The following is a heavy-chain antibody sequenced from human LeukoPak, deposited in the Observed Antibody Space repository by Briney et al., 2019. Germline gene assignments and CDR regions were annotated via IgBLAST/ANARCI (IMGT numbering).Heavy chain of an antibody. D-gene: IGHD3-22*01. CDR1: GGSISSYH. V-gene: IGHV4-4*07. CDR3: ARALGDSSGYYYYYFDY. CDR2: IYTSGST. J-gene: IGHJ4*02. Sequence: PSETLSLTCTVSGGSISSYHWSWIRQPAGKGLEWIGRIYTSGSTNYNPSLKSRVTMSVDTSKNQFSLKLSSVTAADTAVYYCARALGDSSGYYYYYFDYWGQGTLVTVSS.